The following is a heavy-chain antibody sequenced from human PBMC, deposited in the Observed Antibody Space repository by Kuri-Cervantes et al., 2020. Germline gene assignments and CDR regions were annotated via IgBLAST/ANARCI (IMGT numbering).Heavy chain of an antibody. Sequence: ASVKVSCKASGYTFTSYYMHWVRQAPGQGLEWMGWMNPNSGNTGYAQKFQGRVTMTRNTSISTAYMELSSLRSDDTAVYYCARDASSWPRNNWFDPWGQGTRVT. J-gene: IGHJ5*02. D-gene: IGHD6-13*01. V-gene: IGHV1-8*02. CDR3: ARDASSWPRNNWFDP. CDR2: MNPNSGNT. CDR1: GYTFTSYY.